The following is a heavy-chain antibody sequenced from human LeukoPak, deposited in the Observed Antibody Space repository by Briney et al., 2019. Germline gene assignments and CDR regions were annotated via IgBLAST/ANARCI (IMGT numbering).Heavy chain of an antibody. J-gene: IGHJ5*02. Sequence: PGRSLRLSCAASGFTFSSYAMHWVRQAPGKGLEWVAVISYDGSNKYYADSVKGRFTISRDNSKNTLYLQMNSLRAEDTAVYYCAKDPPMGIGSSWYANWFDPWGQGTLVTVSS. CDR2: ISYDGSNK. V-gene: IGHV3-30*01. CDR3: AKDPPMGIGSSWYANWFDP. CDR1: GFTFSSYA. D-gene: IGHD6-13*01.